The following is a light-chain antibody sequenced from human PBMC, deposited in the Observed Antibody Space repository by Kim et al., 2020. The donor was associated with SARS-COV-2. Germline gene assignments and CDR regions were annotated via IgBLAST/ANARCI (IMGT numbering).Light chain of an antibody. V-gene: IGKV4-1*01. CDR3: QQCYSTPPT. J-gene: IGKJ1*01. CDR1: QSVLYSSNNKNY. Sequence: DIVMTQSPDSLAVSLGERATINCKSSQSVLYSSNNKNYLAWYQQKPGQPPKLLIYWASTRESGVPDRFSGSGSGTDFTLTISSLQAEDVEVYYCQQCYSTPPTFGQGTKVDIK. CDR2: WAS.